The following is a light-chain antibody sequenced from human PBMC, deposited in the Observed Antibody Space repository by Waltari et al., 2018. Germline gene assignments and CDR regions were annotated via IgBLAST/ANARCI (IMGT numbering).Light chain of an antibody. CDR1: QSVLYSTNNKNY. CDR3: QQYYSTPT. CDR2: WAS. V-gene: IGKV4-1*01. Sequence: DIVMTQSPDSLAVSLGERATINCKSSQSVLYSTNNKNYLAWYQQQPGQPPKLLMYWASTRESGVPDRFSGSGSGTDFTLTISSLQAEDVAVYYCQQYYSTPTFGGGTKVEIK. J-gene: IGKJ4*01.